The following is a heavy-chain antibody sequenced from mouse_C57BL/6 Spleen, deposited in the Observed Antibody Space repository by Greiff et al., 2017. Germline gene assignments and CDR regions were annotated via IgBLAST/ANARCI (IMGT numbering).Heavy chain of an antibody. V-gene: IGHV7-3*01. CDR3: ARYMKNGYYPFAY. CDR1: GFTFTDYY. Sequence: EVKLMESGGGLVQPGGSLSLSCAASGFTFTDYYMSWVRQPPGKALEWLGFIRNKANGYTTAYSASVKGRFTISRDNSQSILYLQMNALRAEDSATYYCARYMKNGYYPFAYWGQGTLVTVSA. CDR2: IRNKANGYTT. D-gene: IGHD2-3*01. J-gene: IGHJ3*01.